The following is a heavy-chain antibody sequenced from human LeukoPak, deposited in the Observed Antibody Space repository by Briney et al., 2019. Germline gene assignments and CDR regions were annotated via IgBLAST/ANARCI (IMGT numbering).Heavy chain of an antibody. CDR2: ISGSGGST. Sequence: SGGSLRLSCAASGFTFSSYAMSWVRQAPGKGLEWVSAISGSGGSTYYADSVKGRFTISRDNSKNTLYLQMNSLRAEDTAVYYCANTRRATTMYAFDIWGQGTMVTVSS. J-gene: IGHJ3*02. V-gene: IGHV3-23*01. CDR1: GFTFSSYA. CDR3: ANTRRATTMYAFDI. D-gene: IGHD4-17*01.